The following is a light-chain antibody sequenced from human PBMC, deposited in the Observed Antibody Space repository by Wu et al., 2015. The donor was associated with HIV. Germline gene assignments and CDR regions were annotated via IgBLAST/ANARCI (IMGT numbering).Light chain of an antibody. CDR3: QQYGSSSWT. CDR2: AAS. Sequence: EIVLTQSPDTLSVSPGERATLSCRASQTVNNDFLAWFQQRPGQAPRLVIFAASNRATGIPDRFSGSGSGTDFTLTISRLEPEDFAVYYCQQYGSSSWTFGQGTKVEIK. V-gene: IGKV3-20*01. J-gene: IGKJ1*01. CDR1: QTVNNDF.